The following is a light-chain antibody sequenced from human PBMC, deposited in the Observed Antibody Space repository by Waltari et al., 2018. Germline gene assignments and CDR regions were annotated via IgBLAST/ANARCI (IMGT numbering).Light chain of an antibody. Sequence: DIVMPQSPDSLAVSLGERATINCRSSQSVLYSSNNKNYLAWYQQKPGQPPKLLFYWASIRESGVPDRFSGSGSGTDFTLTISSLQAEDVAVYYCQEYYGIPYTFGQGTKLEIK. CDR1: QSVLYSSNNKNY. CDR2: WAS. J-gene: IGKJ2*01. CDR3: QEYYGIPYT. V-gene: IGKV4-1*01.